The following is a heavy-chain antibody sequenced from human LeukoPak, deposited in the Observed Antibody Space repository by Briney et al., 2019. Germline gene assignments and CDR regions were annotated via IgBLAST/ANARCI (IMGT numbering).Heavy chain of an antibody. Sequence: PGVPLRLSCAASGYTFSDYWVYWVPRGPGKGLVCVSRINSDDSSTSYADSVQGRFIISRDNAKNTLYLQMNSLRAEDTAVYYCARDRGNSNGYVDCWGQGTLVTVSS. CDR2: INSDDSST. J-gene: IGHJ4*02. D-gene: IGHD5-18*01. CDR3: ARDRGNSNGYVDC. V-gene: IGHV3-74*01. CDR1: GYTFSDYW.